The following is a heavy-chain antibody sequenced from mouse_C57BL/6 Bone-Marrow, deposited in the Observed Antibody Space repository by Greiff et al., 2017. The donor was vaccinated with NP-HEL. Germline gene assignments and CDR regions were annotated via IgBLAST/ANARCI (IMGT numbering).Heavy chain of an antibody. CDR2: ISDGGSYT. Sequence: DVMLVESGGGLVKPGGSLKLSCAASGFTFSSYAMSWVRQTPEKRLEWVATISDGGSYTYYPDNVKGRFTISRDNAKNNLYLQMSHLKSEDTARYYCARDEGYYRYFDVWGTGTTVTVSS. CDR1: GFTFSSYA. J-gene: IGHJ1*03. D-gene: IGHD2-3*01. CDR3: ARDEGYYRYFDV. V-gene: IGHV5-4*01.